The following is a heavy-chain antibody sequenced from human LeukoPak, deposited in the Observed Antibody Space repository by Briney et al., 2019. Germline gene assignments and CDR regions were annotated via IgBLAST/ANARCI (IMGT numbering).Heavy chain of an antibody. Sequence: PGGSLRLSCAAAGLTFSDYWMTWVRQAPGKGLEWVAKIKQDGSAKYYVDSVQGRFTISRDNAKNSLYLQMNSLRAEDTAIYYCVRQYNSSWLQFFDYWGQGTLVTVSS. J-gene: IGHJ4*02. CDR3: VRQYNSSWLQFFDY. CDR2: IKQDGSAK. D-gene: IGHD6-13*01. V-gene: IGHV3-7*04. CDR1: GLTFSDYW.